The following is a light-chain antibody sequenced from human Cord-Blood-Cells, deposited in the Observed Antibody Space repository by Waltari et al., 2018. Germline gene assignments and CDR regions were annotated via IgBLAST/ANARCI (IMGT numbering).Light chain of an antibody. CDR1: PSVLYSSKNKNY. Sequence: DIVMTPSPDSLAVSLCARATVNCKSSPSVLYSSKNKNYLAWYKQKPGQALKLHIYWATTRTSGFLDRSSGSGSGTDYTLTMSSVRAEDVSVYYCQQYYSIPRKFGQGPKVEIK. CDR2: WAT. CDR3: QQYYSIPRK. V-gene: IGKV4-1*01. J-gene: IGKJ1*01.